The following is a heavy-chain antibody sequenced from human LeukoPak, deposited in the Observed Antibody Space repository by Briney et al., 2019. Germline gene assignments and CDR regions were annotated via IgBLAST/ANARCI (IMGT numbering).Heavy chain of an antibody. D-gene: IGHD3-10*01. Sequence: GRSLRLSCAASGSTFDDYAMHWVRQAPGKGLEWVSGISWNSGSIGYADSVKGRFTISRDNAKNSLYLQMNSLRAEDTALYYCARDHGSGSYYGMDVWGQGTTVTVSS. CDR1: GSTFDDYA. J-gene: IGHJ6*02. CDR2: ISWNSGSI. CDR3: ARDHGSGSYYGMDV. V-gene: IGHV3-9*01.